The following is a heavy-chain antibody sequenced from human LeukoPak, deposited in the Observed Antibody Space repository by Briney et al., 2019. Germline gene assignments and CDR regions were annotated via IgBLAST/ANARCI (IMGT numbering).Heavy chain of an antibody. J-gene: IGHJ4*02. V-gene: IGHV4-4*02. CDR1: GGSISSSNW. D-gene: IGHD3-22*01. CDR3: ARVDSSGSDY. CDR2: IYHSGST. Sequence: SETLSLTCAVSGGSISSSNWWSWVRQPPGKGLEWIGEIYHSGSTNYNPSLKSRVTISADTSKNQFSLKLSSVTVADTAVYYCARVDSSGSDYWGQGTLVTVSS.